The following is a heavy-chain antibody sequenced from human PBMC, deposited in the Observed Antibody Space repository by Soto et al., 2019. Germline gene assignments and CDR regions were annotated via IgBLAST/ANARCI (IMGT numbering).Heavy chain of an antibody. J-gene: IGHJ4*02. CDR3: ARDSSGYLQAPDY. CDR2: IWYDGSNK. Sequence: GGSLRLSCAASGFTFSSYGMHWVRQAPGKGLEWVAVIWYDGSNKYYADSVKGRFTISRDNSKNTLYLQMNSLRAEDTAVYYCARDSSGYLQAPDYWGQGTPVTVSS. D-gene: IGHD3-22*01. V-gene: IGHV3-33*01. CDR1: GFTFSSYG.